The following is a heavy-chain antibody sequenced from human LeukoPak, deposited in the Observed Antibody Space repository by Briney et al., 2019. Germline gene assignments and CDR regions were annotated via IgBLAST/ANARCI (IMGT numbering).Heavy chain of an antibody. Sequence: GGSLRLSCAASGFSFNEYSLHWVRQAPGKGLQWVALISYDGTEKYYADSVKGRFTISRDISKSKFFLQMNNLRAEDTAVYYCAKMQWLVTYYYYGMDVWGQGTTVTVSS. CDR1: GFSFNEYS. CDR3: AKMQWLVTYYYYGMDV. D-gene: IGHD6-19*01. J-gene: IGHJ6*02. V-gene: IGHV3-30-3*02. CDR2: ISYDGTEK.